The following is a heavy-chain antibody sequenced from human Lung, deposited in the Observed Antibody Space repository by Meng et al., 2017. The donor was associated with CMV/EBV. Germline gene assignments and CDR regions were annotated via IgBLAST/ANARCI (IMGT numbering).Heavy chain of an antibody. J-gene: IGHJ5*01. CDR1: GGSFSGSY. CDR3: ARLTGTVYVHWFDS. D-gene: IGHD1-7*01. CDR2: IDGTGRT. Sequence: SCAVYGGSFSGSYWHWIRQPPGMGLEWIGEIDGTGRTKYSPSLNSRVTILLDTSKKQFSLELSSVTAADTAVYYCARLTGTVYVHWFDSWGQGTXVNVAS. V-gene: IGHV4-34*01.